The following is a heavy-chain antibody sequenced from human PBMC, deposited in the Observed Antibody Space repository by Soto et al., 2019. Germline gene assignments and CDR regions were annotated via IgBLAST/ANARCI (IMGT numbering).Heavy chain of an antibody. D-gene: IGHD6-6*01. CDR2: ISGSGGST. Sequence: PGGSLRLSCAASGFTFSNYVMSWVRQAPGKGLAWVSDISGSGGSTYYADSVKGRFNISRDNSKNTLYLQMNSLRADDTAVYYCAARTVSAARPFDYWGQGTLVTVSS. V-gene: IGHV3-23*01. CDR1: GFTFSNYV. CDR3: AARTVSAARPFDY. J-gene: IGHJ4*02.